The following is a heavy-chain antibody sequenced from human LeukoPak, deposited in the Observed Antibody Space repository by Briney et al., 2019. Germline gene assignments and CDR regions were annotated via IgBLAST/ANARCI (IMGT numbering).Heavy chain of an antibody. Sequence: ASVKVSCKASGYTFTSYDINWVRQATGQGLEWMGWMIPNSGNTGYAQKFQGRVTITRNTSISTAYMELSSQRSEDTAVYYCARGQDDFWSGYYFRAFDIWGQGTMVTVSS. CDR3: ARGQDDFWSGYYFRAFDI. J-gene: IGHJ3*02. V-gene: IGHV1-8*03. CDR2: MIPNSGNT. D-gene: IGHD3-3*01. CDR1: GYTFTSYD.